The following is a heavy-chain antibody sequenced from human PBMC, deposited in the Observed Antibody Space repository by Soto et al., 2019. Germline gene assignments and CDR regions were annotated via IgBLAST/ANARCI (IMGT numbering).Heavy chain of an antibody. V-gene: IGHV1-2*02. Sequence: ASVKVSCKTSGYTFTGHHIHWVRQAPGQGLEWMGWINPISGGTKYREKFQGRVSITRDKSSSTAYMELSSLTSDDSAVYYCAKDGRHCSGGSCPQGHWGQGTLVTVSS. CDR3: AKDGRHCSGGSCPQGH. D-gene: IGHD2-15*01. J-gene: IGHJ4*02. CDR2: INPISGGT. CDR1: GYTFTGHH.